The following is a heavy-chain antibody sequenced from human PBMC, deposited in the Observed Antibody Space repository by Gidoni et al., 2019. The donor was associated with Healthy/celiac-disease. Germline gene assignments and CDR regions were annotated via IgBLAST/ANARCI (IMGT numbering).Heavy chain of an antibody. CDR3: ARDTRIQLWEDYYYYGMDV. Sequence: QVQLVQSGAEVKKPAASVKVSCKASGYTFTSYGISWVRQAPGQGLEWMGWIRAYNGNTNYAQKLQGRVTMTTDTSTSTAYMELRSLRSDDTAVYYCARDTRIQLWEDYYYYGMDVWGQGTTVTVSS. CDR2: IRAYNGNT. D-gene: IGHD5-18*01. CDR1: GYTFTSYG. J-gene: IGHJ6*02. V-gene: IGHV1-18*01.